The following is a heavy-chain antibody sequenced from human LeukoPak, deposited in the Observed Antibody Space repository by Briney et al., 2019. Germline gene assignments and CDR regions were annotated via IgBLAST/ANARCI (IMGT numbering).Heavy chain of an antibody. V-gene: IGHV1-2*02. D-gene: IGHD3-10*01. CDR3: ARAVHGSGSYDQYTGGWYYFDY. CDR1: GYSFTGYY. J-gene: IGHJ4*02. CDR2: INSNSGVT. Sequence: ASVKVSCKSSGYSFTGYYIHWVRQAPGQGLEWMGWINSNSGVTNYAQKFQGRVTMSRDASISTAYMELRRLRSDDTAVYYCARAVHGSGSYDQYTGGWYYFDYWGQGTLVTVSS.